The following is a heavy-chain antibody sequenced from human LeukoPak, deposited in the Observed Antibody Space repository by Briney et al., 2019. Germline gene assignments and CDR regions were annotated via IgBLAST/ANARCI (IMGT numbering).Heavy chain of an antibody. D-gene: IGHD2-15*01. CDR2: ISAYNGNT. V-gene: IGHV1-18*01. Sequence: GASVKVSCKASGYTFTSYGINWVRQALGQGLEWIGWISAYNGNTNYAQKLQGRVTMTTDTSTSTAYMELRSLRSDDTAVYYCARNSLGYCSGGNCYDYYMDVWGKGTTVTVSS. CDR3: ARNSLGYCSGGNCYDYYMDV. CDR1: GYTFTSYG. J-gene: IGHJ6*03.